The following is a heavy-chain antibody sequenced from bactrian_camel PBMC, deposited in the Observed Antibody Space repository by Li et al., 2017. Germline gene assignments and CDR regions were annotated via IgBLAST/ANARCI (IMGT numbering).Heavy chain of an antibody. V-gene: IGHV3S53*01. CDR3: APDLQIRSGYCYKTNNY. D-gene: IGHD2*01. CDR1: GDISNYC. CDR2: IATDGTR. Sequence: HVQLVESGGDSVEAGGSLTLSCKASGDISNYCMGWFRQAPGKERRGIASIATDGTRTYLASVKGRFTISEDNAKNTLYLQMDDLKPEDTAIYYCAPDLQIRSGYCYKTNNYWGQGTQVTVS. J-gene: IGHJ4*01.